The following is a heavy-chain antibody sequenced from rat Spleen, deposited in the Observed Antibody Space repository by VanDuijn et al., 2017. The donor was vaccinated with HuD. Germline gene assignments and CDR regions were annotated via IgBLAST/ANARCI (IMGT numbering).Heavy chain of an antibody. CDR3: ARVTTALITTGVMDA. CDR1: GFSFSSYG. J-gene: IGHJ2*01. V-gene: IGHV5S14*01. D-gene: IGHD1-1*01. CDR2: MSTGGGYT. Sequence: EVQLVESGGGLVQPGRSLKLSCAASGFSFSSYGMAWVRQTPTKGLEWVASMSTGGGYTYYGDSVKGRFTISRDNAKNTQYLRMDSLGSEDTATYYCARVTTALITTGVMDAWGQGVMVTVSS.